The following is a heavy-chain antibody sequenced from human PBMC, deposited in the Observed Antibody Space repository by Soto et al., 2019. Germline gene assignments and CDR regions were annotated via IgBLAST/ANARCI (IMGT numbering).Heavy chain of an antibody. D-gene: IGHD3-22*01. J-gene: IGHJ6*02. Sequence: GESLKISCKGSGYSFTSYWISWVSQMPGKGLEWMGRIDPSDSYTNYSPSFQGHVTISADKSISTAYLQWSSLKASDTAMYYCATRYDSSGSYYYGMDVWGQGTTVTVSS. CDR1: GYSFTSYW. CDR3: ATRYDSSGSYYYGMDV. V-gene: IGHV5-10-1*01. CDR2: IDPSDSYT.